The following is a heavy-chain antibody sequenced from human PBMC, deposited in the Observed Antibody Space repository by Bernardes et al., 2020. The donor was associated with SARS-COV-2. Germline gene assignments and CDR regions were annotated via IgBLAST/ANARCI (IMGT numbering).Heavy chain of an antibody. CDR3: ARVKGETIFGVVIIAGEFDP. J-gene: IGHJ5*02. CDR1: GGSISSGDYY. Sequence: SETLSLTSTVSGGSISSGDYYWSWIRQPPGKGLEWIGYIYYSGSTYYNPSLKSRVTISVDTSKNQFSLKLSSVTAADTAVYYCARVKGETIFGVVIIAGEFDPWGQGTLVTVSS. CDR2: IYYSGST. V-gene: IGHV4-30-4*01. D-gene: IGHD3-3*01.